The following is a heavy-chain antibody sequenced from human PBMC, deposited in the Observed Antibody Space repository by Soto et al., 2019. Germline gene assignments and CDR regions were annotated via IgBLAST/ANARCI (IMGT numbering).Heavy chain of an antibody. V-gene: IGHV1-46*03. CDR1: GYTFTSYY. J-gene: IGHJ4*02. CDR2: INHSGGST. CDR3: ARDGGTARTFDY. Sequence: ASVKVSCKASGYTFTSYYMHWVRQAPGQGLEWMGIINHSGGSTSYAQKFQGRVTMTRDTSTSTVYMELSSLRSEDTAVYYCARDGGTARTFDYWGQGTLVTVSS. D-gene: IGHD6-6*01.